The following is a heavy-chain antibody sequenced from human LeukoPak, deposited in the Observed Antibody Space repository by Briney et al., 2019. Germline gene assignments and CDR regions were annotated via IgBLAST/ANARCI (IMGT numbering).Heavy chain of an antibody. Sequence: PSETLSLTCTVSGGSISGSTYYWGWIRQTPGKGLEWIGRIYTSGSTNYNPSLKSRVTMSVDTSKNQFSLKLSSVTAADTAVYYCARVRRFGAGQDYWGQGTLVTFSS. CDR2: IYTSGST. CDR1: GGSISGSTYY. V-gene: IGHV4-61*05. D-gene: IGHD3-16*01. J-gene: IGHJ4*02. CDR3: ARVRRFGAGQDY.